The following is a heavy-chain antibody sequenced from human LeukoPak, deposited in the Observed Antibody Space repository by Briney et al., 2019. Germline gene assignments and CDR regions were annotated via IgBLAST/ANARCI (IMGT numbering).Heavy chain of an antibody. CDR1: GYSFTSYW. D-gene: IGHD3-10*01. CDR2: IYPGDSDT. J-gene: IGHJ4*02. Sequence: GSLKISCKGSGYSFTSYWIGWVRQMPGKGLEWMGIIYPGDSDTRYSPSFQGQVTISADKSISTAYLQWSSLKASDTAIYYCARDGPYYGSGSYINYYFDYWGQGTLVTVSS. CDR3: ARDGPYYGSGSYINYYFDY. V-gene: IGHV5-51*01.